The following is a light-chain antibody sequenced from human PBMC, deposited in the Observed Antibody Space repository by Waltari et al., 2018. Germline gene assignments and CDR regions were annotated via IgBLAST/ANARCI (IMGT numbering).Light chain of an antibody. CDR1: PGISSR. CDR2: DAS. CDR3: QQVNSFPRT. J-gene: IGKJ1*01. Sequence: DIQMTQSPSSVSASVGDRVTLTCRASPGISSRLAWYQQKPGKAPKLLIYDASSLHSGVPSRFSGSGSGTDFTLTIRSLQPEDFATYYCQQVNSFPRTFGQGTKVEVK. V-gene: IGKV1-12*01.